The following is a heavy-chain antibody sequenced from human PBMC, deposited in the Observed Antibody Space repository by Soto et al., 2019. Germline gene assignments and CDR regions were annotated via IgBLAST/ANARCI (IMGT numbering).Heavy chain of an antibody. CDR2: IYYSGST. CDR1: GGSISSYY. V-gene: IGHV4-59*01. J-gene: IGHJ6*03. D-gene: IGHD3-3*01. Sequence: PSETLSLTCTVSGGSISSYYWSWSRQPPWKGLEWIGYIYYSGSTNYNPSLKSRVTISVDTSKNQFSLKLSSVTAADTAVYYCARGSAYDFWSGYRYYYMDVWGKGTTVTVSS. CDR3: ARGSAYDFWSGYRYYYMDV.